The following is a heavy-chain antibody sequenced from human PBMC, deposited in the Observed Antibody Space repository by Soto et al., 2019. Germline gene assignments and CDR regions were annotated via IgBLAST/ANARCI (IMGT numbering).Heavy chain of an antibody. CDR3: AADRTMIVVP. Sequence: GASVKVSCKASGFTFTNSAVQWVRQARGQRLEWIGWIVVGSGNTNYAQKFQERVTITRDMSTSTAYMELSSLRSEDTAVYFCAADRTMIVVPWGQGTLVTVSS. CDR2: IVVGSGNT. V-gene: IGHV1-58*01. J-gene: IGHJ1*01. CDR1: GFTFTNSA. D-gene: IGHD3-22*01.